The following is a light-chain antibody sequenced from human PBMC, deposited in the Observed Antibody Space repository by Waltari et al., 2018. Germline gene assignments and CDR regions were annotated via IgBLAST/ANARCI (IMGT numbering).Light chain of an antibody. J-gene: IGKJ1*01. CDR2: GAS. CDR1: LSVSRN. Sequence: DMTQFQATLSVSPGERATLSCMASLSVSRNLAWYQQKPGQAPRLLIYGASTRATGIPAMFSGSGSGTDFSLTISSLQSEDFAVYYCQQYYNWPPWTFGQGTKVEIK. CDR3: QQYYNWPPWT. V-gene: IGKV3-15*01.